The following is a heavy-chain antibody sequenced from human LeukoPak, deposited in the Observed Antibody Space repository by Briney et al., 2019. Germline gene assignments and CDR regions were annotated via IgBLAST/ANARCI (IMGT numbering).Heavy chain of an antibody. J-gene: IGHJ4*02. D-gene: IGHD3-22*01. CDR2: INHSGST. Sequence: SETLSLTCAVYGGSFSGYYWSWIRQPPGKGLEWIGEINHSGSTNYNPSLKSRVTISVDTSKNPFSLKLSSVTAADTAVYFCARGPPTDYYDSSGFYYVFDYWGQGTLVTVSS. CDR3: ARGPPTDYYDSSGFYYVFDY. CDR1: GGSFSGYY. V-gene: IGHV4-34*01.